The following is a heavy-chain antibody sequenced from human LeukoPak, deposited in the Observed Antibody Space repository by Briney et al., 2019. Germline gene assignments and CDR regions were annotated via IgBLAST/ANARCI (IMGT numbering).Heavy chain of an antibody. CDR1: GYRFTNYW. J-gene: IGHJ4*02. Sequence: GESLKITCQGSGYRFTNYWIGWVRQMPGKGLEWMGIMYPGDSDTRYSPSFQGQVTISADKSIGTGYLQWSSLKASDTAMYYCAIGGDSSTSCYRCFNYWGQGTLVTVSS. CDR3: AIGGDSSTSCYRCFNY. CDR2: MYPGDSDT. V-gene: IGHV5-51*01. D-gene: IGHD2-2*02.